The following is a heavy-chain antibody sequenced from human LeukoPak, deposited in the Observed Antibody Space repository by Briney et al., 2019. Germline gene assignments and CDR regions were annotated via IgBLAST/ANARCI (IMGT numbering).Heavy chain of an antibody. Sequence: GGSLRLSCAASGFSFSNYAMSWVRQAPARGPEWVSSITGGGETFYGDSVKGRFTLSRDDSRNTVYLQLNNLRVEDTAIYYCAKANWVSNADAVWWGQGTQVTVSS. CDR2: ITGGGET. CDR3: AKANWVSNADAVW. V-gene: IGHV3-23*01. CDR1: GFSFSNYA. D-gene: IGHD1-1*01. J-gene: IGHJ4*02.